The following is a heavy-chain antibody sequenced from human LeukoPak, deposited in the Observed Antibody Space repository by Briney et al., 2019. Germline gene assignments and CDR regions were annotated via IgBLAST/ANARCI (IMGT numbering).Heavy chain of an antibody. Sequence: ASVKVSCKASGYIFTSYGISWVRQAPGQGLEWMGWINPNSGGTNYAQKFQGRVTMTRDTSISTAYMELSRLRSDDTAVYYCARDMYYYDSSGLGDYWGQGTLVTVSS. D-gene: IGHD3-22*01. CDR3: ARDMYYYDSSGLGDY. CDR2: INPNSGGT. J-gene: IGHJ4*02. CDR1: GYIFTSYG. V-gene: IGHV1-2*02.